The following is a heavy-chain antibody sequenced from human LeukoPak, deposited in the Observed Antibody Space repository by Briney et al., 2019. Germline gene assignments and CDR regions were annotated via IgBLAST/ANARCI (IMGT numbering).Heavy chain of an antibody. Sequence: PGGSLRLSCAASGFTFSSYWMTWVRQAPGKGLEWVANISQDGSETYYVDSVKGRFTISRDNAESSLYLQMNSLRAEDTAMYYCARGALLKYQLAIDYWGLGTLVTVSS. V-gene: IGHV3-7*05. J-gene: IGHJ4*02. CDR1: GFTFSSYW. CDR2: ISQDGSET. CDR3: ARGALLKYQLAIDY. D-gene: IGHD2-2*01.